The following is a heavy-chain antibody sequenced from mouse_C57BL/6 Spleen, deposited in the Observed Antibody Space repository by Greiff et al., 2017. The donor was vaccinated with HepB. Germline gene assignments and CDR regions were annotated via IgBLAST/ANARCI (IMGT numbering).Heavy chain of an antibody. CDR2: ILPGSGST. CDR1: GYTFTGYW. Sequence: VHLVESGAELMKPGASVKLSCKATGYTFTGYWIEWVKQRPGHGLEWIGEILPGSGSTNYNEKFKGKATFTADTSSNTAYMQLSSLTTEDSAIYYCARGTMVTTGYYYAMDYWGQGTSVTVSS. V-gene: IGHV1-9*01. J-gene: IGHJ4*01. D-gene: IGHD2-2*01. CDR3: ARGTMVTTGYYYAMDY.